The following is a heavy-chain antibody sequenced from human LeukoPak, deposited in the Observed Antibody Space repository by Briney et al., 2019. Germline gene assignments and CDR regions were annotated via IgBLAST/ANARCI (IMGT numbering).Heavy chain of an antibody. CDR2: IYYSGST. D-gene: IGHD5-24*01. J-gene: IGHJ3*02. CDR3: ARWLQLRPDAFDI. V-gene: IGHV4-59*01. CDR1: GGSLSSYY. Sequence: PSETLSLTCTVSGGSLSSYYCSWSRQPPGKGLEWIGYIYYSGSTNYNPSLQSRVTISVDTSKNQFSLKLSSVTAADTAVYYCARWLQLRPDAFDIWGQGTMVTVSS.